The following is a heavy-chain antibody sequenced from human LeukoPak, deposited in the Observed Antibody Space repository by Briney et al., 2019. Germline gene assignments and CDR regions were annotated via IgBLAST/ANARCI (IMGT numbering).Heavy chain of an antibody. V-gene: IGHV4-59*08. Sequence: PSETLSLTCTVSGGSISSYYWSWIRQPPGKGLEWIGYIYYSGSTNYNPSLKSRVTISVDTSKDQFSLKLSSVIAADTAVYYCARHSIVGYYYYYYGMDVWGQGTTVTVSS. D-gene: IGHD2-15*01. J-gene: IGHJ6*02. CDR2: IYYSGST. CDR1: GGSISSYY. CDR3: ARHSIVGYYYYYYGMDV.